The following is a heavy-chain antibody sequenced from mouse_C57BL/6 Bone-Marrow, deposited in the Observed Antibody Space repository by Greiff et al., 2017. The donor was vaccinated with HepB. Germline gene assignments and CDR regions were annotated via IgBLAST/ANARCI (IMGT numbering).Heavy chain of an antibody. CDR3: ARGWLLP. Sequence: ESGPGLVKPSQSLSLTCSVTGYSITSGYYWNWIRQFPGNKLEWMGYISYDGSNNYNPSLKNRISITRDTSKNQFFLKLNSVTTEDTATYYCARGWLLPWGQGTLVTVSA. V-gene: IGHV3-6*01. J-gene: IGHJ3*01. D-gene: IGHD2-3*01. CDR1: GYSITSGYY. CDR2: ISYDGSN.